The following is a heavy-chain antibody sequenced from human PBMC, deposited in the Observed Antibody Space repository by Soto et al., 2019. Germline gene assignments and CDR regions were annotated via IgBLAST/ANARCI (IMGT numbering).Heavy chain of an antibody. V-gene: IGHV2-5*02. D-gene: IGHD4-17*01. CDR1: GFSLSNSGVG. CDR2: IYGDNDK. Sequence: QITLKESGPSPVKPTQTLTVTCTFSGFSLSNSGVGVAWIRQPPGKALEWLALIYGDNDKRYSPSLKTRLTIPKATTKSQVGLTMTYMDPVDTATYYCAHCTLHDYGDYDPGTSHGFDSWGQGTLVTVSS. CDR3: AHCTLHDYGDYDPGTSHGFDS. J-gene: IGHJ4*02.